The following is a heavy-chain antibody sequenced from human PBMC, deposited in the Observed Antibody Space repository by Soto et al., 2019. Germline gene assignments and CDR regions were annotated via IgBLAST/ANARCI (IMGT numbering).Heavy chain of an antibody. D-gene: IGHD6-13*01. Sequence: GGSLRLSCATSGFTFSNFAMSWVRQAPGKGLEWVSAMSGTGGSTYYADSVKGRFTLSRDNSKNTLSLQMTGLRAEDTAVYYCAKGHRRSSWYYLEFDYWGQGTLVTVSS. CDR1: GFTFSNFA. J-gene: IGHJ4*02. V-gene: IGHV3-23*01. CDR2: MSGTGGST. CDR3: AKGHRRSSWYYLEFDY.